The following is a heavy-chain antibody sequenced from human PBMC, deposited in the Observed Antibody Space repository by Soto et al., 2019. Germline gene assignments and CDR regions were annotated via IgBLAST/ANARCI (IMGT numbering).Heavy chain of an antibody. J-gene: IGHJ4*02. V-gene: IGHV3-23*01. D-gene: IGHD3-3*01. CDR1: GFTFSSYA. CDR2: ISGSGGST. Sequence: GGSLRLSCAASGFTFSSYAMSWVRPAPGKGLEWVSAISGSGGSTYYADSVKGRFTISRDNSKNTLYLQMNSLRAEDTSVDYCAKRLDQYDFWSGYDYWGQGTLVTVSS. CDR3: AKRLDQYDFWSGYDY.